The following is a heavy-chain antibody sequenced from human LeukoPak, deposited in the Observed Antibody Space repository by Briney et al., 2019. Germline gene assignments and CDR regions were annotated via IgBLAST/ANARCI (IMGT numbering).Heavy chain of an antibody. V-gene: IGHV1-8*01. CDR3: ARGRFLEWLLDAFDI. CDR1: GYTFTSYD. J-gene: IGHJ3*02. Sequence: ASVKVSCKASGYTFTSYDINWVRQATGQGLEWMGWMNPNSGNTGYAQKFQGRVTMTRNTSISTAYMELSSLRSEDTAVYSCARGRFLEWLLDAFDIWGQGTMVTVSS. CDR2: MNPNSGNT. D-gene: IGHD3-3*01.